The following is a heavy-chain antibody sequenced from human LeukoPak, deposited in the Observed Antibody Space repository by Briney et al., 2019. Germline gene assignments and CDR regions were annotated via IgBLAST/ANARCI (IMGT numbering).Heavy chain of an antibody. V-gene: IGHV1-2*02. CDR2: INPNSGGT. CDR3: ARVSYSSSWYVPYYYYYGMDV. D-gene: IGHD6-13*01. Sequence: ASVKVSCKASGYTFTGYYMQWVRQAPGQGLEWMGWINPNSGGTNYAQKFQGRVTMTRDTSISTAYMELSRLRSDDTAVYSCARVSYSSSWYVPYYYYYGMDVWGQGTTVTVSS. CDR1: GYTFTGYY. J-gene: IGHJ6*02.